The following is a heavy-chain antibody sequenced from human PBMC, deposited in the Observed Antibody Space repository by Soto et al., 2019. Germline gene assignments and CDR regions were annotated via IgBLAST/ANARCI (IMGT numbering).Heavy chain of an antibody. Sequence: ASGQVACQASGYAVTSYDIKWVRQATGQGLEWMGWMNPNSGNTGYAQKFQGRVTMTRNTSISTAYMELSSLRSEDTAVYYCARGGYCTNGVCDYYYYGMDVWGQGTTVTVSS. CDR1: GYAVTSYD. J-gene: IGHJ6*02. V-gene: IGHV1-8*01. CDR3: ARGGYCTNGVCDYYYYGMDV. CDR2: MNPNSGNT. D-gene: IGHD2-8*01.